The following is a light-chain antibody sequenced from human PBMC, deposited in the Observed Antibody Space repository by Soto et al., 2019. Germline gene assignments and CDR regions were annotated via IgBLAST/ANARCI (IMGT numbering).Light chain of an antibody. V-gene: IGKV3-20*01. CDR1: QSVYNNN. J-gene: IGKJ2*01. CDR3: QQYGLPPHA. CDR2: GAS. Sequence: EIVLTQSPGTLSLSPGERATLSCRASQSVYNNNLAWYQQKPGQTPRLLVNGASNRATGIPDRFSGGGSGTDFTLTISSLEPADFAVYYCQQYGLPPHAFGQGTRVVIK.